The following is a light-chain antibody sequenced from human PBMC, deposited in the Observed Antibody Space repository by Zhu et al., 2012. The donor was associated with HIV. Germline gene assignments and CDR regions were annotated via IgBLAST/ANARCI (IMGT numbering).Light chain of an antibody. CDR3: QQYDTSPWT. J-gene: IGKJ1*01. CDR2: DVS. V-gene: IGKV3-20*01. CDR1: QVIAQKF. Sequence: EIVLTQSPGTLSLSPGQRATLSCRASQVIAQKFVAWYHQKPGQSPGLLIFDVSQRATGVPARFTGSGSATDFTLTINRLEPEDFGVFYCQQYDTSPWTFGPGTRVNLK.